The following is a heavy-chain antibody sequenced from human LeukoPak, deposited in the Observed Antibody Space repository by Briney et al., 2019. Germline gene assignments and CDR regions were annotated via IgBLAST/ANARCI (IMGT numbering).Heavy chain of an antibody. J-gene: IGHJ3*02. CDR1: GFTFSSYS. V-gene: IGHV3-21*01. D-gene: IGHD3-16*01. CDR3: TDGMITGAFDI. Sequence: GGSLRLPCAASGFTFSSYSMNWVRQAPGKGLEWVSSISSSSSYIYYADSVKGRFTISRDNAKNSLYLQMNSLRAEDTAVYYCTDGMITGAFDIWGQGTMVTISS. CDR2: ISSSSSYI.